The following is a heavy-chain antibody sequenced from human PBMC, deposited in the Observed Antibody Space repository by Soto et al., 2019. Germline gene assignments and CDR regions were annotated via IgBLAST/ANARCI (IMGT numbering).Heavy chain of an antibody. D-gene: IGHD2-2*01. CDR3: AKGGRIPTSSVDY. Sequence: QVQLVESGGGVVQPGKSLRLSCAASGFTFSYYGLHWVCHAPGKGLEWVAGISYDGSNRYYGDSVKGRFSISRDNPNNTLYLQMNSLRDEDTAVYYCAKGGRIPTSSVDYWGQGTLVTVSS. CDR1: GFTFSYYG. J-gene: IGHJ4*02. V-gene: IGHV3-30*18. CDR2: ISYDGSNR.